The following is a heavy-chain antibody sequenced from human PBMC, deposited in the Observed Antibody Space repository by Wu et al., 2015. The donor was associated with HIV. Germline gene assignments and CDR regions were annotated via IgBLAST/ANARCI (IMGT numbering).Heavy chain of an antibody. CDR1: GDTFSSYA. CDR3: ARGSKYGSGSYYKGFDY. D-gene: IGHD3-10*01. J-gene: IGHJ4*02. Sequence: QVQLVQSGAEVKKPGSSVKVSCKASGDTFSSYAISWVRQAPGQGLEWMGRIIPMFAKTNYAQKFQGRLTITADESTNTAYMELSSLRSEDTAIYYCARGSKYGSGSYYKGFDYWGQGTLVTVS. CDR2: IIPMFAKT. V-gene: IGHV1-69*13.